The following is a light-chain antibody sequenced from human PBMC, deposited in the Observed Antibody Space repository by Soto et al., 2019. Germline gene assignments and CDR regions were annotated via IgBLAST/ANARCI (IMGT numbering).Light chain of an antibody. CDR2: KAS. Sequence: DIQMTQSPSTLSASLGDRVTITCRASQSISSRLAWYQQKPGKAPTLLMYKASNLESGVPARFSGSGSGTEFTLTISSLQPDDFATYHCQQYNDYPPTFGGGTKVEIK. V-gene: IGKV1-5*03. J-gene: IGKJ4*01. CDR1: QSISSR. CDR3: QQYNDYPPT.